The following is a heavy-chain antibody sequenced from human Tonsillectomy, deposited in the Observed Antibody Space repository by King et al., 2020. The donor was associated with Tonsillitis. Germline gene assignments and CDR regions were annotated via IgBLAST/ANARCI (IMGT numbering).Heavy chain of an antibody. Sequence: QLVQSGGGLVQPGGSLRLSCAASGFIFSSYWMSWVRQAPGKGLEWVANIKQDGSEKYYVDSVKGRFTISRDNAKNSLYLQMNSLRAEDTAVYYCARVGRYSGYDFCDYWGQGTLVTVSS. J-gene: IGHJ4*02. CDR1: GFIFSSYW. CDR2: IKQDGSEK. V-gene: IGHV3-7*01. D-gene: IGHD5-12*01. CDR3: ARVGRYSGYDFCDY.